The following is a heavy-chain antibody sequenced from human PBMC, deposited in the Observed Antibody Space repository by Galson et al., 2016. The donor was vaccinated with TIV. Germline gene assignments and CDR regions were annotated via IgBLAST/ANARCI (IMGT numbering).Heavy chain of an antibody. CDR2: ISGYSVNT. CDR3: ARVPHSTYCSTSTCKGYYPDV. CDR1: GYTFNNFG. D-gene: IGHD2-2*01. J-gene: IGHJ6*03. V-gene: IGHV1-18*01. Sequence: SVKVSCKASGYTFNNFGITWVRQAPGQGLEWMGWISGYSVNTNYAQKFQGRVTMTTDTSTSTAYMELRSLGSDDTAVYYCARVPHSTYCSTSTCKGYYPDVWGRGTTVTVSS.